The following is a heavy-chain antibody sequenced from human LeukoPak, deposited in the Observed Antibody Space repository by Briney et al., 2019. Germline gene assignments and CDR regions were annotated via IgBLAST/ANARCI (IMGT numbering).Heavy chain of an antibody. D-gene: IGHD1-1*01. Sequence: GSSGKVSCKASGYTFTGYYLHWMRQAPGQGLEWMGDINPDNGGTNSAQKFHGRVTMTRDTSISTAYIELSSLRSDDTAVYYCPRGPDDGAFDFWGQGTMVTVSS. CDR1: GYTFTGYY. CDR2: INPDNGGT. V-gene: IGHV1-2*02. CDR3: PRGPDDGAFDF. J-gene: IGHJ3*01.